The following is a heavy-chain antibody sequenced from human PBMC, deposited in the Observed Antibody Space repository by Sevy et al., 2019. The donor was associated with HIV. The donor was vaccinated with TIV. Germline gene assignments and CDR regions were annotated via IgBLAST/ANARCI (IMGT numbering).Heavy chain of an antibody. D-gene: IGHD1-26*01. CDR3: ARDMGSSGSYYGYFVY. V-gene: IGHV1-2*02. Sequence: ASVKVSCKASGYTFTGYYMHWVRQASGQGLEWMGWINPNSGGTNYAQKFQGRVTMTRDTSISTAYMELSRLRSDDTAVYYCARDMGSSGSYYGYFVYWGQGTLVTVSS. J-gene: IGHJ4*02. CDR1: GYTFTGYY. CDR2: INPNSGGT.